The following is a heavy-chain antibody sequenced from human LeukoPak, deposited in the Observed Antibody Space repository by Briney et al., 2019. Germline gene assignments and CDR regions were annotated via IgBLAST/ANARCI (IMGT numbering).Heavy chain of an antibody. CDR2: INPNNGGT. D-gene: IGHD1-26*01. CDR1: GYTFTGYY. CDR3: AREGYGGGQDFDV. V-gene: IGHV1-2*02. Sequence: ASVKVSCKASGYTFTGYYMNWVRQAPGQGLEWMGWINPNNGGTNYAQKFQGRVTMTRDTSISTAYMDLSRLKSDDTAVYYCAREGYGGGQDFDVWGQGTMVTVSP. J-gene: IGHJ3*01.